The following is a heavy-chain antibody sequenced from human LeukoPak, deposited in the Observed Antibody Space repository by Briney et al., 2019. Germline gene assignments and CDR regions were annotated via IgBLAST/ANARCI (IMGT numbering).Heavy chain of an antibody. J-gene: IGHJ4*02. CDR2: INHSGST. CDR3: VAYYYDSSGYYFDY. V-gene: IGHV4-34*08. Sequence: LRLSCAASGFRFNNYAMHWVRQPPGTGLEWIGEINHSGSTNYNPSLKSRVTISVDTSKNQFSLKLSSVTAADTAVYYCVAYYYDSSGYYFDYWGQGTLVTVSS. CDR1: GFRFNNYA. D-gene: IGHD3-22*01.